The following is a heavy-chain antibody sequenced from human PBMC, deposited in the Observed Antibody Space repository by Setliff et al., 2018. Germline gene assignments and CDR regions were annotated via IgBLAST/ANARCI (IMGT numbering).Heavy chain of an antibody. CDR3: IRLSSSAYYYMDT. J-gene: IGHJ6*03. CDR2: IRSKAYGGTT. D-gene: IGHD6-19*01. CDR1: GFTFGDYP. V-gene: IGHV3-49*03. Sequence: PGGSLRLSCAASGFTFGDYPVNWFRQAPGKGLEWVGFIRSKAYGGTTEYAASVKGRFTISRDDSESIAYLQMNSLKTEDTAVYYCIRLSSSAYYYMDTWGKGTTVTVSS.